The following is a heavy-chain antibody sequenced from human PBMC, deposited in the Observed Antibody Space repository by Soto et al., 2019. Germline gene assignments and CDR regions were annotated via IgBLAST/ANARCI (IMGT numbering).Heavy chain of an antibody. Sequence: EVQLLESGGDLVQPGGSLRLSCVASGFIFSNFAMNWVRQAPGKGLDWVSGISGYGDSISYAESVKGRFTISRDNSKNTLYLQLNNLRADDTAVYYCAKLSGFGDPKPIDYWGQGTLVTVSS. CDR3: AKLSGFGDPKPIDY. V-gene: IGHV3-23*01. J-gene: IGHJ4*02. CDR2: ISGYGDSI. D-gene: IGHD4-17*01. CDR1: GFIFSNFA.